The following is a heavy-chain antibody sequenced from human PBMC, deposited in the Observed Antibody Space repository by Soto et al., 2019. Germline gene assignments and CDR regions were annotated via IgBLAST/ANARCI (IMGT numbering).Heavy chain of an antibody. CDR3: ARWVYGSGNDYTGPSAFDI. J-gene: IGHJ3*02. V-gene: IGHV1-69*06. CDR1: GGTLSDHG. Sequence: QVQLEQSGAEVRKPGSSVKVSCKASGGTLSDHGVAWLRQAPGQGLEWMGGTIPVFNTAKYAQKFQGRVTVTAIKFTNITCTELSSLTSEDTGFYFCARWVYGSGNDYTGPSAFDIWGQGTMVIVSS. CDR2: TIPVFNTA. D-gene: IGHD3-10*01.